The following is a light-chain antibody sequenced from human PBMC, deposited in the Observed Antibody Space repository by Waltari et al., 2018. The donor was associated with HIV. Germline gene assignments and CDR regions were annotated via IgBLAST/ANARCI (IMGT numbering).Light chain of an antibody. CDR2: KDS. CDR3: QSADRSGTYAV. CDR1: ILPKQY. V-gene: IGLV3-25*03. Sequence: SYELTQPPSVSVSPGQTARITCSGDILPKQYASWYQQKPGQAPVVVIYKDSERPSGIPGRFSGSSSGTTVTLTISGFQAEDEADYYCQSADRSGTYAVFGGGTQLTVL. J-gene: IGLJ7*01.